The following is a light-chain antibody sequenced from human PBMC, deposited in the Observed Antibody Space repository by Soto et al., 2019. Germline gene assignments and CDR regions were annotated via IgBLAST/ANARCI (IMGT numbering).Light chain of an antibody. J-gene: IGLJ2*01. Sequence: QSVLTQPASVSGSPGQSITISCTGTSSDIGGSDFVSWYQQHPGKAPKLVMSEVNNRPSGVSSRFSGSKSGNTASLTISGLQAEDEADYYCCSFAGLFGGGTKLTVL. V-gene: IGLV2-14*01. CDR3: CSFAGL. CDR2: EVN. CDR1: SSDIGGSDF.